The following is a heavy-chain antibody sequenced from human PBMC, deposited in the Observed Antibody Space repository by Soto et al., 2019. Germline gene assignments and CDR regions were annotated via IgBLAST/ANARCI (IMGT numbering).Heavy chain of an antibody. D-gene: IGHD6-6*01. J-gene: IGHJ6*02. CDR3: ASSSSYYYYYGMVV. V-gene: IGHV4-39*01. CDR1: GGSISSSSYY. Sequence: QLQLQESGPGLVKPSETLSLTCTVSGGSISSSSYYWGWIRQPPGKGLEWIGSIYYSGSTYYNPSLKSRVTISVDTSKNQFSLKLSSVTAADTAVYYCASSSSYYYYYGMVVWGQGTTVTVSS. CDR2: IYYSGST.